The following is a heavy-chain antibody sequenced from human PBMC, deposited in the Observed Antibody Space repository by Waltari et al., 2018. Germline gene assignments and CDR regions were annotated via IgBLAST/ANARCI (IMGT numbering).Heavy chain of an antibody. CDR3: AKTTAYFDY. CDR1: GFTFSSYA. D-gene: IGHD4-4*01. J-gene: IGHJ4*02. V-gene: IGHV3-23*03. Sequence: EVQLLESGGGLVQPGGSLRLSCAASGFTFSSYAMSWVRQAPGKGLEWVSVIYSGGSSTYYTDSVKGRFTISRDNSKNTLYLQMNSLRAEDTAVYYCAKTTAYFDYWGQGTLVTVSS. CDR2: IYSGGSST.